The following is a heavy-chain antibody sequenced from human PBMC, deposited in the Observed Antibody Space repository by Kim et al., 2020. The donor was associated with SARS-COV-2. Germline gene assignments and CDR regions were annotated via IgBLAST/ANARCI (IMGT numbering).Heavy chain of an antibody. Sequence: SGPTLVNPTPTLTLTCTFSGFSLSTSGVGVGWIRQPPGKALEWLALIYWDDDKRYSPSLKSRLTITKDTSNNQVVLTMTNMDPVDTATYYCAHCFGGWLLSTPGLFDYWGPGTLVPVSS. CDR3: AHCFGGWLLSTPGLFDY. CDR1: GFSLSTSGVG. CDR2: IYWDDDK. V-gene: IGHV2-5*02. J-gene: IGHJ4*02. D-gene: IGHD3-9*01.